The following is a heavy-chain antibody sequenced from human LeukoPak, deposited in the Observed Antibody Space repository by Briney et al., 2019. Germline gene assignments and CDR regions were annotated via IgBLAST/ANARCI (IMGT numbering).Heavy chain of an antibody. V-gene: IGHV4-59*01. CDR1: GGSISSYY. Sequence: SETLSLTCTVSGGSISSYYWSWIRQPPGKGLEWMGYIYYSGSTNYNPSLKSRVTISVDTSKNQFSLKLSSVTAADTAVYYCARDATDYGDYGGGGVWDNWFDPWGQGTLVTVSS. D-gene: IGHD4-17*01. J-gene: IGHJ5*02. CDR3: ARDATDYGDYGGGGVWDNWFDP. CDR2: IYYSGST.